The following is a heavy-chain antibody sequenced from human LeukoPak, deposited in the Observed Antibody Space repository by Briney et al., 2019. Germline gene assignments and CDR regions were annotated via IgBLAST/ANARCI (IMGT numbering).Heavy chain of an antibody. CDR2: IYHSGST. CDR1: GGSISSGGYY. Sequence: SQTLSLTCTVSGGSISSGGYYWSWIRQPPGKGLEWIGYIYHSGSTYYNPSLKSRVTISVDRSKNQFSLKLSSVTAADTAVYYCAREGGYDEAFLYWGQGTLVTVSS. D-gene: IGHD5-12*01. CDR3: AREGGYDEAFLY. V-gene: IGHV4-30-2*01. J-gene: IGHJ4*02.